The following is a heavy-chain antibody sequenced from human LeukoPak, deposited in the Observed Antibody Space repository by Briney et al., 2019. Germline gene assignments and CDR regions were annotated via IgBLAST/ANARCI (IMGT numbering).Heavy chain of an antibody. CDR1: GFTFSKYA. V-gene: IGHV3-23*01. Sequence: GGSLRLSCAASGFTFSKYAMSWVRQAPGKGLEWDSGISGSGGGPYYADSVKGRFTISRDNSKNTLYLQMNSLRADGTAVYYCARDRDGTGNYPLDYWGQGTLVIVSS. J-gene: IGHJ4*02. CDR3: ARDRDGTGNYPLDY. D-gene: IGHD3-10*01. CDR2: ISGSGGGP.